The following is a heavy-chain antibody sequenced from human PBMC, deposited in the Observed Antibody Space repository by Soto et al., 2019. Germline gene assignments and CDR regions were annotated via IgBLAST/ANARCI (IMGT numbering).Heavy chain of an antibody. V-gene: IGHV1-2*04. CDR1: GYTFTGYY. J-gene: IGHJ3*02. CDR2: INPNSGAT. CDR3: AVYDSSGHGAFDI. D-gene: IGHD3-22*01. Sequence: ASVKVSCKASGYTFTGYYMHWVRQAPGQGLEWMGWINPNSGATNYAQKFQGWVTMTRDTSISTAYMELSRLRSDDTTVYYCAVYDSSGHGAFDIWGQWKMVTVSS.